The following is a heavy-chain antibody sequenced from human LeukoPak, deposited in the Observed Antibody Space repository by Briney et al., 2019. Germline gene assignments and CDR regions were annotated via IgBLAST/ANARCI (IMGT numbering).Heavy chain of an antibody. Sequence: SETLSLTCTVSGVSIRSNYWSWLRQPPGKGLEWIGYMYYSGSTNYNPSLKSRVTISVDTSKNQFSLKLSSVTAADTAVYYCARRAGDYSHPYDYWGQGTLVTVSS. CDR1: GVSIRSNY. CDR2: MYYSGST. V-gene: IGHV4-59*01. J-gene: IGHJ4*02. D-gene: IGHD3-22*01. CDR3: ARRAGDYSHPYDY.